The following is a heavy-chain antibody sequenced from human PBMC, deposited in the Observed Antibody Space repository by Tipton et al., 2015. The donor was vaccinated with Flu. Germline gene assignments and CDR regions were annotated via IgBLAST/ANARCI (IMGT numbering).Heavy chain of an antibody. J-gene: IGHJ6*02. V-gene: IGHV4-59*01. CDR2: IYYSGST. D-gene: IGHD6-19*01. CDR1: GGSISSYY. Sequence: TLSLTCTVSGGSISSYYWSWIRQPPGKGLEWIGYIYYSGSTNYNPSLKSRVTISVDTSKNQFSLKLSSVTAADTAVYYCARANGGIAVAGTRRYNYYYYGMDVWGQGTTVTVSS. CDR3: ARANGGIAVAGTRRYNYYYYGMDV.